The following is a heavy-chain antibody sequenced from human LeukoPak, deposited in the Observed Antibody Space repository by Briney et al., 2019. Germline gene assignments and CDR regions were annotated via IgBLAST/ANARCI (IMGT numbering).Heavy chain of an antibody. CDR3: AKDNDGMDV. CDR1: GFTFSSYG. V-gene: IGHV3-30*18. Sequence: GGSLRLSCAASGFTFSSYGMHWVRQAPGKGLEWVAVISYDGSNKYYADSVKGRFTISRDNSKNTLYLQMNSLRVEDTAVYYCAKDNDGMDVWGQGTTVTVSS. CDR2: ISYDGSNK. J-gene: IGHJ6*02.